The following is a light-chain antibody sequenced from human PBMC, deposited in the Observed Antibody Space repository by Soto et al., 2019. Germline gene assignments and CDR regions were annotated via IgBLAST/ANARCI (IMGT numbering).Light chain of an antibody. CDR2: DNN. J-gene: IGLJ3*02. CDR1: SSNIGNNY. Sequence: QSVLTQPPSVSAAPGQKVTISCSGSSSNIGNNYVSWYQQLPGTAPKLLIYDNNKRPSGIPDRFSGSKSGTSATLGITGLQTGDEADYYCGTWDSSLSDTWVFGGGTKLTVL. CDR3: GTWDSSLSDTWV. V-gene: IGLV1-51*01.